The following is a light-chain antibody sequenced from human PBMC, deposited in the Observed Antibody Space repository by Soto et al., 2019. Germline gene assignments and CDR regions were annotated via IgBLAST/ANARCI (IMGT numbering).Light chain of an antibody. V-gene: IGKV3-11*01. CDR1: QSVSSF. CDR2: DAS. CDR3: QQRSIWPPFT. J-gene: IGKJ2*01. Sequence: EIVLTQSPATLSLSPGERATLTCRASQSVSSFLAWYQQKPGQAPRLLIYDASNRATGIPARFSGSGSGTDFTLTIRNLEPEDFAVYYCQQRSIWPPFTFGQGTKLEIK.